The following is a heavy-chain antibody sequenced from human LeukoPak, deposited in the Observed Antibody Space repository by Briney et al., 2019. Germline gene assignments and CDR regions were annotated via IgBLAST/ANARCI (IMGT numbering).Heavy chain of an antibody. Sequence: GGSLRLSCAASGFTFSSYAMSWVRQAPGKGLEWVSGISGNSVSTYYADSVKGRFIISRDNSKNTVYLQMNSLRAEDTAVYYCARGRDGYNFVLVYWGQGTLVTVSS. J-gene: IGHJ4*02. CDR3: ARGRDGYNFVLVY. CDR2: ISGNSVST. CDR1: GFTFSSYA. D-gene: IGHD5-24*01. V-gene: IGHV3-23*01.